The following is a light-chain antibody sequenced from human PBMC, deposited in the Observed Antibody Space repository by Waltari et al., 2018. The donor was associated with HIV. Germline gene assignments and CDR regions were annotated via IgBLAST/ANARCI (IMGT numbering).Light chain of an antibody. CDR3: AAWDDSLKGV. CDR2: SNN. Sequence: QSVLTQPPSASGTPGQMVTISCSGSSSNIGSNTVNWYQQLPGTAPKLIIYSNNQRPSGVPDRFSGSKSGTSASLAISGLQSEDEADYYCAAWDDSLKGVFGGGTKLTVL. V-gene: IGLV1-44*01. J-gene: IGLJ3*02. CDR1: SSNIGSNT.